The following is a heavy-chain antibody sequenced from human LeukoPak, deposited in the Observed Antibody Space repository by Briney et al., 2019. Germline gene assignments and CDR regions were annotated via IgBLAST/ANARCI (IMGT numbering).Heavy chain of an antibody. D-gene: IGHD2-2*01. CDR2: IIPTFGTA. Sequence: GASVTVSCKASGCTFSSYAISWVRQAPGQGLEWMGGIIPTFGTANYAQKFQGRVTITTDESTSTAYMELSSLRSEDTAVYYCARATYCSSTSCYLDYYYYMDGGGKGTTVTVSS. CDR1: GCTFSSYA. V-gene: IGHV1-69*05. CDR3: ARATYCSSTSCYLDYYYYMDG. J-gene: IGHJ6*03.